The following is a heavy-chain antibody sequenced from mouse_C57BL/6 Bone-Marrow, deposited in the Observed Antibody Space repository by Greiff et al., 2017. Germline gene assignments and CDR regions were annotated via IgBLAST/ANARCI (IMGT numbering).Heavy chain of an antibody. D-gene: IGHD1-1*01. Sequence: EVQLQQSGPVLVKPGASVKMSCKASGYTFTDYYMNWVKQSHGKSLEWIGVINPYNGGTSYNQKFKGKATLTVDKSSSTAYMELNSLTSEDSAVYYCARGDYYGSYYYAMYYWGQGTSVTVSS. CDR2: INPYNGGT. J-gene: IGHJ4*01. CDR1: GYTFTDYY. V-gene: IGHV1-19*01. CDR3: ARGDYYGSYYYAMYY.